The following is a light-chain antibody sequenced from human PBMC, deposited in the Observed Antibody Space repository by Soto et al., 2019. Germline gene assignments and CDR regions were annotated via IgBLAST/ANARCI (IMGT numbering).Light chain of an antibody. V-gene: IGKV4-1*01. CDR1: LSVLYSSNNKNY. J-gene: IGKJ2*01. Sequence: DIVMTQSPDSLAVSLGERATINCKSSLSVLYSSNNKNYLAWYQQKPGQPPKLLIFWASTREPGVPDRFSGSGSGKDFTLSISSLQAEDVAVYYCQQYYSTPHTFGQGTKLEIK. CDR3: QQYYSTPHT. CDR2: WAS.